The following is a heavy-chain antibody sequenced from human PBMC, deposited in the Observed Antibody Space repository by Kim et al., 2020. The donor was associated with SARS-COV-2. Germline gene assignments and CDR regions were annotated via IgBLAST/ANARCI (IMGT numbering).Heavy chain of an antibody. CDR3: ASLKSITIFGVVTEFDY. J-gene: IGHJ4*02. Sequence: SRKSRVTISVDTSKNQFALKLSSVHAADTAVYYCASLKSITIFGVVTEFDYWGQGTLVTVSS. D-gene: IGHD3-3*01. V-gene: IGHV4-31*02.